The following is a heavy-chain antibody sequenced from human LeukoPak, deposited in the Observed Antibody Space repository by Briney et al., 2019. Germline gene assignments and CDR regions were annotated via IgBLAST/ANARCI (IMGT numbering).Heavy chain of an antibody. Sequence: ETLSLTCTVSGGSISSYYWSWIRQPPGKGLEWVSSISASSHYIFYADSVKGRFTISRDNSKNTLYLQMNSLRAEDTAVYYCAKIESGSYYDYFDYWGQGTLVTVSS. J-gene: IGHJ4*02. CDR1: GGSISSYY. CDR2: ISASSHYI. CDR3: AKIESGSYYDYFDY. V-gene: IGHV3-23*01. D-gene: IGHD1-26*01.